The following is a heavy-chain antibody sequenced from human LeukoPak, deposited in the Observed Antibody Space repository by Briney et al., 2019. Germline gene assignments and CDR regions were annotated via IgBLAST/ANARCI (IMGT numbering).Heavy chain of an antibody. CDR1: GFTFDDYG. CDR3: ARDNREAGALIGDYYYYYMDV. V-gene: IGHV3-20*04. Sequence: PGGSLRLSCAASGFTFDDYGMSWVRQAPGKGLEWVSGINWNGGSTGYADSVKGRFTISRDNAKNSLYLQMNSLRAEDTALYYCARDNREAGALIGDYYYYYMDVWGKGTTVTVSS. CDR2: INWNGGST. D-gene: IGHD2-21*01. J-gene: IGHJ6*03.